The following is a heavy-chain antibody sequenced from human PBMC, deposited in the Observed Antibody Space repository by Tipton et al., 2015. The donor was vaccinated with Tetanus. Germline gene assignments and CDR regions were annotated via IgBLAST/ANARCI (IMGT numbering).Heavy chain of an antibody. CDR2: IYYGGST. D-gene: IGHD5-24*01. CDR1: GGSFSSSNDY. CDR3: ARGLDPYKSGNF. Sequence: TLSLTCTVSGGSFSSSNDYWAWIRQPPGKGLEWVGSIYYGGSTYFNPSLRSRGTISIDTSRNQFSLRLTSVTAADTAVYFCARGLDPYKSGNFWGQGTLVTVSS. V-gene: IGHV4-39*01. J-gene: IGHJ4*02.